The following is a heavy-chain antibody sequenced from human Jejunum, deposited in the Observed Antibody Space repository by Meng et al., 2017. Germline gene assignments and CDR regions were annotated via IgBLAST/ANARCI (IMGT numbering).Heavy chain of an antibody. CDR3: AREIRGSDTSHYLCGLDV. V-gene: IGHV3-13*01. Sequence: GESLKISCAVSGFTFSNYDMHWVRQAPGKGLEWVSAIGTVSDTYYLGSVKGRFTISRDNARNSLFLQMNSLSAGDTAIYYCAREIRGSDTSHYLCGLDVWGPGTTVTVSS. J-gene: IGHJ6*02. CDR2: IGTVSDT. CDR1: GFTFSNYD. D-gene: IGHD2-21*01.